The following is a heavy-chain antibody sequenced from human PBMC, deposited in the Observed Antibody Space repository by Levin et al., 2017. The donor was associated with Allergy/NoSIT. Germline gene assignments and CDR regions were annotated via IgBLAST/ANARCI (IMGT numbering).Heavy chain of an antibody. CDR3: AKDAIRGSDQPYYFDY. Sequence: LSLTCAASGFTFNNYAMSWVRQAPGKGLEWVSAIINSGVGTYYADSVKGRFTISRDNSKNTMYLQMNSLRAEDTAVYFCAKDAIRGSDQPYYFDYWGQGTLVIASS. CDR2: IINSGVGT. V-gene: IGHV3-23*01. J-gene: IGHJ4*02. CDR1: GFTFNNYA. D-gene: IGHD6-19*01.